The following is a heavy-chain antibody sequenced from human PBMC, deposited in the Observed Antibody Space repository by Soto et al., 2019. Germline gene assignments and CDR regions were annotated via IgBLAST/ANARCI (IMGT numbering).Heavy chain of an antibody. Sequence: SVKVSCKASGGTFSSYAISWVRQAPGQGLEWMGGIIPIFGTANYAQKFQGRVTITADESTSTAYMELSSLRSEDTAVYYCAREKIAAAGISCGMDVWGQGTTVTVSS. CDR2: IIPIFGTA. CDR1: GGTFSSYA. CDR3: AREKIAAAGISCGMDV. J-gene: IGHJ6*02. V-gene: IGHV1-69*13. D-gene: IGHD6-13*01.